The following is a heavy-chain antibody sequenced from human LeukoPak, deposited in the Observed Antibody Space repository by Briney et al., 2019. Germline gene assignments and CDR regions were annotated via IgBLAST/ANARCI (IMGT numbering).Heavy chain of an antibody. CDR1: GFTFSDHY. D-gene: IGHD7-27*01. CDR3: ARGHWGLDY. V-gene: IGHV3-11*04. Sequence: GGSLRLSCATSGFTFSDHYMTWIRQAPGKGLETVSYIYNGGDAIYYADSVRGRFTISRDNAESSLYLQMNSLRAEDTAVYYCARGHWGLDYWGRGTLVTVSS. J-gene: IGHJ4*02. CDR2: IYNGGDAI.